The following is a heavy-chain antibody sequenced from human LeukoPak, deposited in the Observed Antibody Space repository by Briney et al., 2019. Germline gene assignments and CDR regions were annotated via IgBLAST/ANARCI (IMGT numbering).Heavy chain of an antibody. CDR2: IRSKAYGGTT. D-gene: IGHD3-22*01. CDR3: TMYYYDSSGYYPFDY. Sequence: GGSLRLSCTASGFTFGDYAMSWVRQAPGKGMEWVGFIRSKAYGGTTEYAASVKGRFTISRDDSKSIAYLQMNSLKTEDTAVYYCTMYYYDSSGYYPFDYWGQGTLVTVSS. CDR1: GFTFGDYA. V-gene: IGHV3-49*04. J-gene: IGHJ4*02.